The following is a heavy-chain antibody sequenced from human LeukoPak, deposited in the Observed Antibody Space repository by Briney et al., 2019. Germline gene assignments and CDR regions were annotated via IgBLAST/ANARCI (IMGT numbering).Heavy chain of an antibody. CDR1: GFTFSEYW. CDR2: IKQDRSEK. V-gene: IGHV3-7*01. D-gene: IGHD3-3*01. J-gene: IGHJ4*02. CDR3: ARLREIPVFGVVTKSTSYFDY. Sequence: GGSLRLSCAASGFTFSEYWMSWVRQAPGKGLELVANIKQDRSEKYYVDSVKGRFTISRDNAKNSLHLQMNSLRAEDTAVYYCARLREIPVFGVVTKSTSYFDYWGQGTLVTVSS.